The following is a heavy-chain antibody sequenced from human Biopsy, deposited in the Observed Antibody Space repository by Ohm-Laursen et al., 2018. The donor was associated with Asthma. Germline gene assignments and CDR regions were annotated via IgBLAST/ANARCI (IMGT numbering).Heavy chain of an antibody. J-gene: IGHJ4*02. V-gene: IGHV3-9*01. D-gene: IGHD3-22*01. CDR1: GFKFDGYT. Sequence: RSLRLSCSASGFKFDGYTMHWVRQAPGKGLEWVSGISWNSATIGYADSVEGRFTISRDNAKNSVFLHMDSLRPEDTAFYYCAKVRSDWVITESFDYWGQGVLVTVSS. CDR2: ISWNSATI. CDR3: AKVRSDWVITESFDY.